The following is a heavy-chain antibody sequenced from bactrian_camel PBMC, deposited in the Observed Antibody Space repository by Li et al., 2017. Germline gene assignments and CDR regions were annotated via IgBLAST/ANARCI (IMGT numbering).Heavy chain of an antibody. CDR1: GYTYSNYC. D-gene: IGHD4*01. CDR2: INTAGTT. V-gene: IGHV3S1*01. Sequence: HVQLVESGGGSVQAGGSLRLSCAASGYTYSNYCMGWFRQAPGKAREGVAGINTAGTTTYVDSVKGRFTISRDNAMNTLYLQMNSLKSEDTARYHCATGPGKTYYSGYDVPQTQGTQVTVS. J-gene: IGHJ4*01.